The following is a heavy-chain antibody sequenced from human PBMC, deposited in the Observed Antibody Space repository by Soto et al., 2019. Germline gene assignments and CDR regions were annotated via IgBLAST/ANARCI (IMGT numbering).Heavy chain of an antibody. D-gene: IGHD3-3*01. CDR2: INHSGNT. Sequence: QVQLQQWGAGLLKPSETLSLTCAVYGGSLSDNYWSWIRPPPGKGLEWIGEINHSGNTNYNPSLTSRAPSSVVSSKNQVSLKLRSVTAADTAVYDCARGDSLSYDFCSADYARKGSYSMDVWGKGTTVTVS. CDR1: GGSLSDNY. CDR3: ARGDSLSYDFCSADYARKGSYSMDV. V-gene: IGHV4-34*01. J-gene: IGHJ6*04.